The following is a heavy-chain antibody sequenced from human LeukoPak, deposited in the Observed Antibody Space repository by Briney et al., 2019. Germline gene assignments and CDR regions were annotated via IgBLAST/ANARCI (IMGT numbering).Heavy chain of an antibody. CDR1: GFTFSGYA. CDR3: AKEGGYCSGGSCYSSY. CDR2: ISGSGGST. D-gene: IGHD2-15*01. V-gene: IGHV3-23*01. J-gene: IGHJ4*02. Sequence: GGSLRLSCAASGFTFSGYAMNWVRQAPGKGLEWISSISGSGGSTYYADSVKGRFTISRDNSKNTLYLQMNSLRAEDTAVYYCAKEGGYCSGGSCYSSYWGQGTLVTVSS.